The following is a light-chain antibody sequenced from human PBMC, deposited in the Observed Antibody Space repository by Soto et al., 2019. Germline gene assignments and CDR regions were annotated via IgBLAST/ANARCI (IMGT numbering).Light chain of an antibody. CDR3: QQRSNWEGLT. V-gene: IGKV3-11*01. Sequence: EIVLTQSPATLSLSPGERATLSCRASQSVSNYLAWYQQKRGQAPRLLIYDASNRATRIPARFSGSGSGTDFTLTISSLEPEDFAVYYCQQRSNWEGLTFGGGTKVELK. J-gene: IGKJ4*01. CDR2: DAS. CDR1: QSVSNY.